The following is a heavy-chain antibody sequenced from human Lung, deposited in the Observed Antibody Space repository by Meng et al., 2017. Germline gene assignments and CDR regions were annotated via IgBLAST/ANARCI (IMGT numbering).Heavy chain of an antibody. J-gene: IGHJ3*02. CDR3: ARDRSTMVRGVITTSPWGAFDI. CDR2: IYYSGST. V-gene: IGHV4-39*07. D-gene: IGHD3-10*01. CDR1: GGSISSSSYY. Sequence: SETLSLTCTVSGGSISSSSYYWGWIRQPPGKGLEWIGSIYYSGSTYYNPSLKSRVTISVDTSKNQFSLKLSSVTAADTAVYYCARDRSTMVRGVITTSPWGAFDIWGQGTMVTVSS.